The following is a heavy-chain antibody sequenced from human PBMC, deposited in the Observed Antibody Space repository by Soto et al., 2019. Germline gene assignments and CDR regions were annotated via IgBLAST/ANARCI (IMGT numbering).Heavy chain of an antibody. V-gene: IGHV4-39*01. CDR1: GGSISRSGYF. Sequence: SETLSLTCTVAGGSISRSGYFWGWIRQPPGKGLERIATVYDSGSTYYNASLRSRVTISVDTSKTHFSLKLSFLTAADTAVYYCVRLAYSYGWVDHWGLGTLVTVSS. D-gene: IGHD5-18*01. CDR3: VRLAYSYGWVDH. J-gene: IGHJ5*02. CDR2: VYDSGST.